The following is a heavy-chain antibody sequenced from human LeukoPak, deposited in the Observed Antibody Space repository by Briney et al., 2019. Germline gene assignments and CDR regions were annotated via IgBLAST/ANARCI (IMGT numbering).Heavy chain of an antibody. Sequence: GGSLRLSCAAPGFSFSDFGMHWIRQAPGKGLEWVTLIRSDGSSTYYADSVKGRLTISRDTSKNTSYLQMNSLRVEDTAVYYCAKDRDDYGNDCWGQGILVTVST. CDR3: AKDRDDYGNDC. V-gene: IGHV3-30*02. CDR2: IRSDGSST. CDR1: GFSFSDFG. D-gene: IGHD4-11*01. J-gene: IGHJ4*02.